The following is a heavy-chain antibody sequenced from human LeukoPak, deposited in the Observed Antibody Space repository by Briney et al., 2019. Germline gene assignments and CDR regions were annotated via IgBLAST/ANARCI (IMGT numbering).Heavy chain of an antibody. CDR3: ARGGLYDYVWGSYDY. D-gene: IGHD3-16*01. J-gene: IGHJ4*02. CDR2: INPNSGGT. V-gene: IGHV1-2*06. CDR1: GYTFTGYY. Sequence: ASVKVSCKASGYTFTGYYMHWVRQAPGQGLEWMGRINPNSGGTNYAQKFQGRVTMTRDTSISTAYMELSRLRSDDTAVYYCARGGLYDYVWGSYDYWGQGTLVTVSS.